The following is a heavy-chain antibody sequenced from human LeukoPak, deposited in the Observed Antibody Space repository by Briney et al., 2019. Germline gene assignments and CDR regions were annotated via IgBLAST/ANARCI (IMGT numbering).Heavy chain of an antibody. CDR2: ISAYNGNT. J-gene: IGHJ3*01. D-gene: IGHD3-10*02. CDR1: GYTFTSYG. Sequence: ASVKVSCKASGYTFTSYGISWVRQAPGQGLEWMGWISAYNGNTNYAQKFQGRVTITADKSTSTAYMELSSLRSEDTAVYYCATLWSGSWGQGTMVTVSS. V-gene: IGHV1-18*01. CDR3: ATLWSGS.